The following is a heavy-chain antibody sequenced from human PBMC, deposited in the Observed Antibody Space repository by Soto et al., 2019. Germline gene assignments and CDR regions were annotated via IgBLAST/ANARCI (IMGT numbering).Heavy chain of an antibody. CDR2: IRRDTSVT. CDR1: GLTLSTSS. Sequence: GGSLRLSCAASGLTLSTSSMNWVRQAPGKGLEWISYIRRDTSVTAYADSVKGRFTISRDNSKNTLYLQMNSLRAEDTAVYYCAKSMAWKYSSRDPSLDYWGQGTLVTVSS. D-gene: IGHD6-19*01. V-gene: IGHV3-48*01. CDR3: AKSMAWKYSSRDPSLDY. J-gene: IGHJ4*02.